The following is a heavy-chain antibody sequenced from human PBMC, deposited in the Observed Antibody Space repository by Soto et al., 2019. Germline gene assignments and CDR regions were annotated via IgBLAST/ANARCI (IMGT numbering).Heavy chain of an antibody. Sequence: XESLKISCKGSGYSFTSYWIGWVRQMPGKGLEWMGIIYPGDSDTRYSPSFQGQVTISADKSISTAYLQWSSLKASDTAMYYCARIPAGKADYSGTLTMWVGWFDHWGQGPLVTVSS. V-gene: IGHV5-51*01. CDR2: IYPGDSDT. D-gene: IGHD3-10*01. CDR3: ARIPAGKADYSGTLTMWVGWFDH. J-gene: IGHJ5*02. CDR1: GYSFTSYW.